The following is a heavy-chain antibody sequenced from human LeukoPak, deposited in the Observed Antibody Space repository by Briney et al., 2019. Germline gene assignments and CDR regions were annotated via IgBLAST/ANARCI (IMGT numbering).Heavy chain of an antibody. Sequence: KPSETLSLTCTVSGGSISSSSYYWGWIRQPAGKGLEWIGRIYTSGSTNYNPSLKNRVTISVDTSKNQFSLKLSSVTAADTAVYYCARAAMVYWFDPWGQGTLVTVSS. CDR3: ARAAMVYWFDP. D-gene: IGHD5-18*01. CDR2: IYTSGST. V-gene: IGHV4-61*02. CDR1: GGSISSSSYY. J-gene: IGHJ5*02.